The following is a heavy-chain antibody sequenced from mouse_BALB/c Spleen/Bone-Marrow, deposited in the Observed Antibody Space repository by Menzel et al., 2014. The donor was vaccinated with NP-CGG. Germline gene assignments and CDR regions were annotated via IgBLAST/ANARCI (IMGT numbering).Heavy chain of an antibody. CDR2: ISDGGSYT. CDR1: GFTFSDYY. J-gene: IGHJ3*01. CDR3: ARGGGNYEGAWLAY. D-gene: IGHD2-1*01. Sequence: EVKVVESGGGLVKPGGSLKLSCAASGFTFSDYYMYWVRQTPEKRLEWVATISDGGSYTYYPDSVKGRFTISRDNAKNNLYLQMSSRKSEDTAMYYCARGGGNYEGAWLAYWGQGTLVTVSA. V-gene: IGHV5-4*02.